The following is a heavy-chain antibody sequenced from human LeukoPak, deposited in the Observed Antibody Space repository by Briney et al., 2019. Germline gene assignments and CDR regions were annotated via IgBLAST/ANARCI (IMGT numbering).Heavy chain of an antibody. Sequence: SETLSLTCTVSGGSISSYYWSWIRQPPGKGLEWIGYIYYSGSTNYNPSLKSRVTISVDTSKNQFSLKLTSVTAADTAVYYCAIPPTGYSSGWYVYWGQGTLVTVSS. CDR2: IYYSGST. CDR1: GGSISSYY. CDR3: AIPPTGYSSGWYVY. V-gene: IGHV4-59*12. J-gene: IGHJ4*02. D-gene: IGHD6-19*01.